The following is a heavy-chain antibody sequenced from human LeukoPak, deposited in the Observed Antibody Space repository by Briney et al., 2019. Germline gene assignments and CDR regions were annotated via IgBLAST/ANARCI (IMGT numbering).Heavy chain of an antibody. D-gene: IGHD6-19*01. J-gene: IGHJ6*03. CDR2: ISSSSSYI. Sequence: PGGSLRPSCAASGFTFSNYGMNWVRQAPGKGLEWVSSISSSSSYIYYADSVKGRFTISRDNAKNSLYLQMNSLRAEDTAVYYCAKSSGWNYYYYYMDVWGKRTTVIASS. V-gene: IGHV3-21*01. CDR3: AKSSGWNYYYYYMDV. CDR1: GFTFSNYG.